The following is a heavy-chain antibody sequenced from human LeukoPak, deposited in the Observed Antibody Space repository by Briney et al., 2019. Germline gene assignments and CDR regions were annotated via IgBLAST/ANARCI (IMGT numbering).Heavy chain of an antibody. D-gene: IGHD5-12*01. V-gene: IGHV4-59*12. CDR1: GASISSFY. Sequence: SETLSLTCTVSGASISSFYWSWIRQPPGKGLESIGCIYYSGSSNYNPSLKSRVTISVDTSKNQFSLKLSSVTAADTAVYYCARGNVDIVATIGIGDDDAFDIWGQGTMVTVSS. J-gene: IGHJ3*02. CDR2: IYYSGSS. CDR3: ARGNVDIVATIGIGDDDAFDI.